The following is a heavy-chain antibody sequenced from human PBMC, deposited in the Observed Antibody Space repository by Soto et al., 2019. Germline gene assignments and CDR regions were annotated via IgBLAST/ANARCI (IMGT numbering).Heavy chain of an antibody. CDR3: ARAELPIYYCGMDV. J-gene: IGHJ6*02. V-gene: IGHV1-2*02. D-gene: IGHD1-7*01. CDR2: INPNSGGT. Sequence: ASVKVSCKASGYIFTGYHMHWVRQAHGQGLEWMGWINPNSGGTKYAQKFQGRVTMTRDTSISTAYMELSSLRSDDTAVYYCARAELPIYYCGMDVWGQGTTVTVSS. CDR1: GYIFTGYH.